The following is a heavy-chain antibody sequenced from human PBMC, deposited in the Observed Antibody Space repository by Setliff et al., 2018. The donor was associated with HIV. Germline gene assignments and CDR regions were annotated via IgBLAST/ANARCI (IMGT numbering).Heavy chain of an antibody. CDR2: IKYDGSEK. V-gene: IGHV3-7*01. CDR1: GFTFSSYW. J-gene: IGHJ3*02. Sequence: LRLSCAASGFTFSSYWMSWVRQAPGKGLEWVANIKYDGSEKYYVDSVKGRFTISRDNAKNSLYLQMNSLRAEDTAVYYCARATAAWDDAFDIWGQGTMVTVSS. CDR3: ARATAAWDDAFDI. D-gene: IGHD6-13*01.